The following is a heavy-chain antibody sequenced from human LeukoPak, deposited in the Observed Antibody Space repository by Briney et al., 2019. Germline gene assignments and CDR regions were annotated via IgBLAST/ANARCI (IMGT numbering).Heavy chain of an antibody. CDR2: ISYDGSNK. V-gene: IGHV3-30*01. CDR3: ARSDFWSGGLYYLDY. CDR1: GFTFSSYA. D-gene: IGHD3-3*01. Sequence: GGSLRLSCAASGFTFSSYAMHWVRQAPGKGLEWVAVISYDGSNKYYADSVKGRFTISRDNSKNTLYLQMNSLRAEDTAVYYCARSDFWSGGLYYLDYWGQGTLVTVSS. J-gene: IGHJ4*02.